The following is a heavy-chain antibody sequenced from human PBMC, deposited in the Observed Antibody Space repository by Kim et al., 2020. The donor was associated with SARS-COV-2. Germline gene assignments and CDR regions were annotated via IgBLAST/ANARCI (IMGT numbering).Heavy chain of an antibody. CDR2: IYSGGST. V-gene: IGHV3-66*01. Sequence: GGSLRLSCAASGFTVSSNYMSWVRQAPGKGLEWVSVIYSGGSTYYADSVKGRFTISRDNSKNTLYLQMNSLRTEDTAVYYCASLSMVRGAHYYYGMDVWGQGTTVTVSS. J-gene: IGHJ6*02. CDR1: GFTVSSNY. CDR3: ASLSMVRGAHYYYGMDV. D-gene: IGHD3-10*01.